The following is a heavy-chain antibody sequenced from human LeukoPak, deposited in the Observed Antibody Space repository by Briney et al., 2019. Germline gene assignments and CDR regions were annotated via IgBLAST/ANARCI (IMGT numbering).Heavy chain of an antibody. CDR1: GGTFSSYA. CDR3: ARGSGSYYGFGMDFDY. Sequence: SVKVSCKASGGTFSSYAISWVRQAPGQGLEWMGRIIPILGIANYAQKFQGRVTITVDKSTSTAYMELSSLRSEDTAVYYCARGSGSYYGFGMDFDYWGQGTLVTVSS. J-gene: IGHJ4*02. V-gene: IGHV1-69*04. D-gene: IGHD1-26*01. CDR2: IIPILGIA.